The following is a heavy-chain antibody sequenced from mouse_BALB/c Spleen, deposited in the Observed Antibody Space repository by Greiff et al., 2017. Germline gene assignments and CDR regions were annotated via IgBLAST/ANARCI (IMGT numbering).Heavy chain of an antibody. J-gene: IGHJ3*01. Sequence: VQLKESGAELVKPGASVKLSCTASGFNIKDTYMHWVKQRPEQGLEWIGRIDPANGNTKYDPKFQGKATITPDTSSNTAYLQLSSLTSEDTAVYSGGSQDYDYSWFAYWGQGTLVTVSA. CDR2: IDPANGNT. V-gene: IGHV14-3*02. D-gene: IGHD2-4*01. CDR3: GSQDYDYSWFAY. CDR1: GFNIKDTY.